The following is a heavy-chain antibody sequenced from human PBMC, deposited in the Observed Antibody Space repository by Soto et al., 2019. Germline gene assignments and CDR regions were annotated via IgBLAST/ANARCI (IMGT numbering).Heavy chain of an antibody. Sequence: PGWSLRLSCAASGFTFSSYSMNWVRQAPGKGLEWVSYISSNSSTIYYADSVKGRFTISRDNAKNSLYLQINSLRAEDTVVYYCAREGSSGWNGLNWFDPWGQGTLVTVSS. CDR2: ISSNSSTI. CDR1: GFTFSSYS. J-gene: IGHJ5*02. CDR3: AREGSSGWNGLNWFDP. V-gene: IGHV3-48*01. D-gene: IGHD6-19*01.